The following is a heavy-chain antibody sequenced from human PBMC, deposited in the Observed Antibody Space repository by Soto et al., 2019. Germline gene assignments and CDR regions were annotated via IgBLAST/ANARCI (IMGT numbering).Heavy chain of an antibody. CDR3: ASGGNWFDP. D-gene: IGHD3-16*01. V-gene: IGHV4-59*01. J-gene: IGHJ5*02. Sequence: SETLSLTCTVSGGSISNYYWTWVRQSPEKGLEWIGYMYYNGNINYNPSLKSRVTISIDTSKNQFSLTLKSVTAADTAVYYCASGGNWFDPWGQGVLVTVSS. CDR1: GGSISNYY. CDR2: MYYNGNI.